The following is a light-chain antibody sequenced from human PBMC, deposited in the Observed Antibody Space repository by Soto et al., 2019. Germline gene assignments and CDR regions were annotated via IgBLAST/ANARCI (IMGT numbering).Light chain of an antibody. Sequence: EIVMTQSPAALAVSPGERVTLSCRAGQSVSSDLAWYQQKPGQAPSLLIYGASTRATGIPVRFSGSGSGTEFTLTISSLEPEDFAVYYCQQRSSWPRTFGQGTKVDIK. CDR1: QSVSSD. V-gene: IGKV3-11*01. CDR2: GAS. J-gene: IGKJ1*01. CDR3: QQRSSWPRT.